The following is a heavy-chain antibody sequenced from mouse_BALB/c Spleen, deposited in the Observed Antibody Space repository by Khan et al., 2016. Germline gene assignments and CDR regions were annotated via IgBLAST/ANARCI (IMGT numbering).Heavy chain of an antibody. V-gene: IGHV14-3*02. Sequence: VQLKESGAELVKPGASVKLSCTASGFNIKDTYMHWVKQRPEQGLKWIGRIDPANGNTKYDPKFQGKATITADTSSNTAYLQLSSLTSEDTAVYYCARWDYDAGFAYWGQGTLVTVSA. J-gene: IGHJ3*01. D-gene: IGHD2-4*01. CDR3: ARWDYDAGFAY. CDR2: IDPANGNT. CDR1: GFNIKDTY.